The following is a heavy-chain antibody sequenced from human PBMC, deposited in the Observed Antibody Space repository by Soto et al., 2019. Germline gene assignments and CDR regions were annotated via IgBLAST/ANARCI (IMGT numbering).Heavy chain of an antibody. V-gene: IGHV3-33*05. D-gene: IGHD3-22*01. CDR3: ARDVWDSSGYYLDY. CDR1: GFTFSTYG. Sequence: GGSLRLSCAASGFTFSTYGIHWVRQAPGKGLEWAAVIKNDGTDAWYADSVKGRFTISRDNSRNTVFPQMNSLRDEDTAVYYCARDVWDSSGYYLDYWGQGTLVTVSS. J-gene: IGHJ4*02. CDR2: IKNDGTDA.